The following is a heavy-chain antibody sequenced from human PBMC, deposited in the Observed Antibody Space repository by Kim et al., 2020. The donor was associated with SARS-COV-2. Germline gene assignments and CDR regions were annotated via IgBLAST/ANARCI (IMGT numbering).Heavy chain of an antibody. J-gene: IGHJ4*02. V-gene: IGHV1-18*03. CDR1: GYMFTTYG. CDR3: ARGDNYGSTGYFLY. D-gene: IGHD3-9*01. CDR2: ISGHNGRT. Sequence: ASVKVSCKTSGYMFTTYGINWVRQAPGQGLEWMGWISGHNGRTNYAQKFQGRVTMTTDTSTTTAYMELRSLTSDDMAVYYCARGDNYGSTGYFLYWGQGTIVTVSS.